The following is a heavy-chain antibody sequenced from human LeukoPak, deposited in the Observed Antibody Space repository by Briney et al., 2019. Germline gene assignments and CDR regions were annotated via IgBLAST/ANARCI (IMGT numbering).Heavy chain of an antibody. CDR2: IRYDGSNK. CDR1: GFTFSSYG. J-gene: IGHJ4*02. D-gene: IGHD5-18*01. Sequence: GGSLRLSCAASGFTFSSYGMHWVRQAPGKGLEWVAFIRYDGSNKYYADSVKGRFTISRDNSKNTLYLQMKSLRAEDTAVYYCAKDPRDHSYGWNWRYFDYWGQGTLVTVSA. V-gene: IGHV3-30*02. CDR3: AKDPRDHSYGWNWRYFDY.